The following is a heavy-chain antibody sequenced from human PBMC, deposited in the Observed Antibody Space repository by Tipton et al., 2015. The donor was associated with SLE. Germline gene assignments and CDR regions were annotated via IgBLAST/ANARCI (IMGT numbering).Heavy chain of an antibody. D-gene: IGHD7-27*01. Sequence: TLSLTCAVSGGSINSYNWWTWVRQPPGKGLEWIGEIYHSGTTNYNPSLKSRITISLDKSNNHFSLRLSSLTAADTAVYFCARGPNWGLDDAFDIWGQGTMVSVSS. CDR2: IYHSGTT. V-gene: IGHV4-4*01. CDR1: GGSINSYNW. J-gene: IGHJ3*02. CDR3: ARGPNWGLDDAFDI.